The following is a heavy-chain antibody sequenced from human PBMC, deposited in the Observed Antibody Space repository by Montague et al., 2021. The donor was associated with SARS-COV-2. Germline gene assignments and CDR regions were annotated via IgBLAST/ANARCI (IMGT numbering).Heavy chain of an antibody. CDR3: ARYGSGKYHADYSGSYHLDY. CDR1: GGSISSYY. CDR2: IYYSGST. J-gene: IGHJ4*02. Sequence: SETLSPTCTVSGGSISSYYWSWIRQPPGKGLEWIGYIYYSGSTNYSPSLKSRVTISVDTSKNQFSLKLSSVTAADTAVYYCARYGSGKYHADYSGSYHLDYWGQGTLVTVSS. D-gene: IGHD1-26*01. V-gene: IGHV4-59*01.